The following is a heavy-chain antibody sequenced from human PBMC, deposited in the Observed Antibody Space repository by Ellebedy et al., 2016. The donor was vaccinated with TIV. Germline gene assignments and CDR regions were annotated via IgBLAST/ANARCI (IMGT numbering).Heavy chain of an antibody. CDR3: ARRATYGDYAVQVNPWFDP. D-gene: IGHD4-17*01. Sequence: GESLKISCAASGFNFRSYWMTWVRHAPGKGLEWVAKIRQEGDEIYYVESVKGRFTIARNNAKNSLFLQMNSLRVEDTAVNNCARRATYGDYAVQVNPWFDPWGQGTLVTVSS. V-gene: IGHV3-7*01. CDR2: IRQEGDEI. CDR1: GFNFRSYW. J-gene: IGHJ5*02.